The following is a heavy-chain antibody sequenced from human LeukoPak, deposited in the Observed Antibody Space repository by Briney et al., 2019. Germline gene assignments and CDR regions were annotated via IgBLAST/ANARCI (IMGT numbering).Heavy chain of an antibody. J-gene: IGHJ4*02. CDR1: GGSISSGGYY. CDR2: IYYSGST. D-gene: IGHD4-23*01. V-gene: IGHV4-61*08. Sequence: PSETGSLTCTVSGGSISSGGYYWSWIRQHPGKGLEWIGYIYYSGSTNYNPSLKSRVPISVDTSRNQFSLELSSVTAADTAVYYCARVGFGNTPHPIDYWGQGSLVPDSS. CDR3: ARVGFGNTPHPIDY.